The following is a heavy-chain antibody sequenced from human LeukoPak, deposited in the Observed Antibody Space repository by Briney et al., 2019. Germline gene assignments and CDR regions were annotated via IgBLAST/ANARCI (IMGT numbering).Heavy chain of an antibody. CDR1: GFTVSSNY. D-gene: IGHD6-13*01. Sequence: GGSLRLSCAASGFTVSSNYMSWVRQAPGKGLERVSIIYTGGTTYYADSVKGRFTISRDNSKNTLSLQMTTLRPDDTAVYYCGRDATVGAAYFDFWGQGALVAVS. V-gene: IGHV3-53*05. J-gene: IGHJ4*02. CDR2: IYTGGTT. CDR3: GRDATVGAAYFDF.